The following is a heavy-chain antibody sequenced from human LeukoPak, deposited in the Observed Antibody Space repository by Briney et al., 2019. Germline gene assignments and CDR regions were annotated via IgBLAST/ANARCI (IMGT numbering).Heavy chain of an antibody. CDR2: ISSSSSYI. V-gene: IGHV3-21*01. J-gene: IGHJ4*02. Sequence: GGSLRLSCAASGFTFSSYSMNWVRQAPGKGLEWVSSISSSSSYIYYADSVKGRFTISRDNAENSLYLQMNSLRAEDTAVYYCARDSVAMVRGVMRSGFDYWGQGTLVTVSS. D-gene: IGHD3-10*01. CDR1: GFTFSSYS. CDR3: ARDSVAMVRGVMRSGFDY.